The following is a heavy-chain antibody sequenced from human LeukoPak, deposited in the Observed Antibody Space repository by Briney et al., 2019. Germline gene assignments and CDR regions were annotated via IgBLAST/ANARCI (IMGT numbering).Heavy chain of an antibody. J-gene: IGHJ4*02. V-gene: IGHV1-3*03. CDR3: ARDTAMVTGFDY. CDR2: INAGNGNT. CDR1: GYTFTSYA. D-gene: IGHD5-18*01. Sequence: ASVKVSCKASGYTFTSYAMHWVRQAPGQRLEWMGWINAGNGNTKYSQEFQGRVTITRDTSASTAYMELSSLRSEDMAVYYCARDTAMVTGFDYWGQGTLVTVSS.